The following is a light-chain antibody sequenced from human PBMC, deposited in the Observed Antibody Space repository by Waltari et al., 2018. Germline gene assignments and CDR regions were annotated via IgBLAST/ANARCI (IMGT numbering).Light chain of an antibody. CDR2: GAS. CDR3: QQYNNWPPGT. V-gene: IGKV3-15*01. Sequence: EIVMTQSPATLSVSPGERATLSCRASQSVSSNFAWYQQKPGQAPRLLIYGASTRATGSPARVSGSGSGTEFTLTISSLQSEDFAVYYCQQYNNWPPGTFGQGTKVEIK. J-gene: IGKJ1*01. CDR1: QSVSSN.